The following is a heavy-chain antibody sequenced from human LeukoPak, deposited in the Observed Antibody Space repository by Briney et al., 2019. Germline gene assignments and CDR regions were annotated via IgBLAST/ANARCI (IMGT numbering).Heavy chain of an antibody. D-gene: IGHD3-10*01. CDR2: IYYSGST. V-gene: IGHV4-61*05. J-gene: IGHJ5*02. CDR1: GGSISSSSYY. CDR3: ARTEGYGSGTGGWFAP. Sequence: SETLSLTCTVSGGSISSSSYYWGWIRQPPGKGLEWIGYIYYSGSTNYNPSLKSRVTISVDTSKNQFSLKLSSVTAADTAVYYCARTEGYGSGTGGWFAPWGQGTLVTVSS.